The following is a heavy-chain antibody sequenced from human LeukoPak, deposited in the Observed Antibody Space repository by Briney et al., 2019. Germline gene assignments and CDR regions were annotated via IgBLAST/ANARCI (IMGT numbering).Heavy chain of an antibody. CDR2: INAGNGNT. D-gene: IGHD4-17*01. CDR3: AATDLGDY. V-gene: IGHV1-3*01. CDR1: GYTFTSYA. J-gene: IGHJ4*02. Sequence: ASVNVSCKASGYTFTSYAMHWVRQAPGQRPEWMGWINAGNGNTKYFQKFQGRVTFTRDTSASTAYMELSSLRSEDTAVYYCAATDLGDYWGQGTLVTVSS.